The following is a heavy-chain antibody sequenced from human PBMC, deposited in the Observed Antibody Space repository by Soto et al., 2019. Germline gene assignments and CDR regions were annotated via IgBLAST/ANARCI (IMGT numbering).Heavy chain of an antibody. CDR2: ISISSANT. CDR3: ARSYNYGSYWYFDL. CDR1: VYPFSDYG. Sequence: SLKGSCKASVYPFSDYGITWVRQAPGQGLEWMGWISISSANTHYEESLQGRVTMTSDKTNTAYMELWRLRSDDSAMYYCARSYNYGSYWYFDLWGRGTLVTVSS. J-gene: IGHJ2*01. V-gene: IGHV1-18*04. D-gene: IGHD3-10*01.